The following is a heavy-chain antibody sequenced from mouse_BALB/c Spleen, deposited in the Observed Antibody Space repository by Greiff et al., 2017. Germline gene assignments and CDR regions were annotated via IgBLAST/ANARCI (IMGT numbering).Heavy chain of an antibody. J-gene: IGHJ1*01. D-gene: IGHD2-1*01. CDR3: ARYGNYWYFDV. Sequence: EVKLMESGGGLVKPGGSLKLSCAASGFTFSSYTMSWVRQTPEKRLEWVATISSGGGNTYYPDSVKGRFTISSDNAKNNLYLQMSSLRSEDTALYYCARYGNYWYFDVWGAGTTVTVSS. CDR2: ISSGGGNT. V-gene: IGHV5-9*03. CDR1: GFTFSSYT.